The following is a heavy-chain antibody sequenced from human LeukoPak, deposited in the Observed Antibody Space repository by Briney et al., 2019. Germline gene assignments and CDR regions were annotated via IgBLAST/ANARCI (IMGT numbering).Heavy chain of an antibody. CDR3: ARDRGFPYKLAFDV. V-gene: IGHV3-7*05. CDR1: GFTFSNYW. D-gene: IGHD3-10*01. Sequence: GGSLRLSCAASGFTFSNYWMSWVRQATGKGLEWVANIKQDGSEEYYVDSVKGRFTISRDSAKTSLYLQMNSLRAEDTAVYYCARDRGFPYKLAFDVWGQGTMVTVSS. J-gene: IGHJ3*01. CDR2: IKQDGSEE.